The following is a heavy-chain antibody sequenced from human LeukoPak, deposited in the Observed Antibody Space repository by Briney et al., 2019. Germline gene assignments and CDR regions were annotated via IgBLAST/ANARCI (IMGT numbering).Heavy chain of an antibody. V-gene: IGHV3-7*01. Sequence: GGSLRLSCAASGFTCSSNWMSWGRQAPGKGLEWVANIKQDGSEKYYVDSVKGRFTISRDNAKNSLYLQMNSLRAEDTAVYYCAREYYYDSSGYYSPTQPFDYWGQGTLVTVSS. CDR3: AREYYYDSSGYYSPTQPFDY. J-gene: IGHJ4*02. CDR2: IKQDGSEK. D-gene: IGHD3-22*01. CDR1: GFTCSSNW.